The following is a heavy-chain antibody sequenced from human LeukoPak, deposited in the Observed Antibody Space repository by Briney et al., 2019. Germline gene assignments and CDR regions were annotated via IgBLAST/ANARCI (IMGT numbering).Heavy chain of an antibody. CDR2: INHSGST. CDR1: GGSFSGYY. CDR3: ARSRKIAAAGSGVDY. V-gene: IGHV4-34*01. J-gene: IGHJ4*02. Sequence: PSETLSLTCAVYGGSFSGYYWSWIRQPPGKGLEWIGEINHSGSTNYNPSLKSRVTISVDTSKNQFSLKLSSVTAADTAVYYCARSRKIAAAGSGVDYWGQGTLVTVSS. D-gene: IGHD6-13*01.